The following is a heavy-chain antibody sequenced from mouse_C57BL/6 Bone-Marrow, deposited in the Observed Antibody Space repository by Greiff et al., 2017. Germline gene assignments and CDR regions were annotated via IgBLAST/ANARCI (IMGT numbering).Heavy chain of an antibody. Sequence: VQLQQSGPGLVQPSQSLSITCTVSGFSLTSYGVHWVRQSPGKGLEWLGVIWSGGSTDYNAAFISRLSISKDNSKSQVFFKMNSLQADDTAIYYCARSIYDGYPSFAYWGQGTLVTVSA. CDR3: ARSIYDGYPSFAY. D-gene: IGHD2-3*01. CDR1: GFSLTSYG. CDR2: IWSGGST. V-gene: IGHV2-2*01. J-gene: IGHJ3*01.